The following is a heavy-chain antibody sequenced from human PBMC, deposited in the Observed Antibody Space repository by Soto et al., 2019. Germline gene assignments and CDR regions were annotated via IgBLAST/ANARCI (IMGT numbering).Heavy chain of an antibody. CDR3: ARDMSSSWYGKGKVFDY. J-gene: IGHJ4*02. D-gene: IGHD6-13*01. Sequence: QVQLVQSGAEVKKPGASVKVSCKASGYTFTSYYMHWVRQAPGQGLEWMGIINPSGGSTSYAQKFQGRVTMTRDTSTSTVYMELSSLRSEDTAVYYCARDMSSSWYGKGKVFDYWGQGTLVTVSS. CDR2: INPSGGST. V-gene: IGHV1-46*01. CDR1: GYTFTSYY.